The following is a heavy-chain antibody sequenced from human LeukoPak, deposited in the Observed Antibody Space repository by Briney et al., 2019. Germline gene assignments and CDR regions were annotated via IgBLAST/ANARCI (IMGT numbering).Heavy chain of an antibody. CDR2: INQDGREK. J-gene: IGHJ4*02. CDR3: AKGRDYGDY. Sequence: GGSLRLSCAVSGFTFSSYLMTWVRQVPGQGLQWVANINQDGREKSYMDSMKGRLNISRDNTENSVFLQLTSLRPEDTGIYFCAKGRDYGDYWGQGTLVAVSS. V-gene: IGHV3-7*01. CDR1: GFTFSSYL.